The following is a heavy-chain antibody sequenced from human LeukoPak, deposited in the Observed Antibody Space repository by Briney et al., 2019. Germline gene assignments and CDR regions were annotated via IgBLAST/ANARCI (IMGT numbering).Heavy chain of an antibody. Sequence: GGSLRLSCAASGFTFSSYGMHWVSQAPGKGLEGVPFIRYDGSNKYYADSVKGRFTISRDNSKNTLYLQMNSLRAEDTAVYYCAVVNYDFWSGYETGFDYWGQGPLVTVSS. D-gene: IGHD3-3*01. CDR2: IRYDGSNK. V-gene: IGHV3-30*02. CDR3: AVVNYDFWSGYETGFDY. J-gene: IGHJ4*02. CDR1: GFTFSSYG.